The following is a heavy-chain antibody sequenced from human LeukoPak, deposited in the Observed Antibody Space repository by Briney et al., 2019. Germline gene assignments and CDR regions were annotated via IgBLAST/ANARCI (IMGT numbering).Heavy chain of an antibody. J-gene: IGHJ4*02. D-gene: IGHD3-22*01. V-gene: IGHV1-8*01. CDR1: GYTFTSYD. CDR3: ARGGPSYYYDSSAWFNY. Sequence: GASVKVSCKASGYTFTSYDINWVRQATGQGLEWMGWVNPNSGNTGYAQKFQGRVTMTRNTSISTAYMELSSLRSEDTAVYYCARGGPSYYYDSSAWFNYWGQGTLVTVSS. CDR2: VNPNSGNT.